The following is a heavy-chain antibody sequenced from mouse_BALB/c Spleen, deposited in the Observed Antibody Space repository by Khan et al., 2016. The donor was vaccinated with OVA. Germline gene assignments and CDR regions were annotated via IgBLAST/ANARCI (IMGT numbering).Heavy chain of an antibody. D-gene: IGHD1-1*01. J-gene: IGHJ1*01. CDR1: GYSITSDYA. Sequence: EVQLQESGPGLVKPSQSLSLTCTVTGYSITSDYAWNWIRQFPGNKLEWLGYISYSGSTTYNPSLTSRISITRDTSKNQFFLQLNSVTAEDTATYYCTKVRYYEWYFDVWGAGTTVTVSS. V-gene: IGHV3-2*02. CDR2: ISYSGST. CDR3: TKVRYYEWYFDV.